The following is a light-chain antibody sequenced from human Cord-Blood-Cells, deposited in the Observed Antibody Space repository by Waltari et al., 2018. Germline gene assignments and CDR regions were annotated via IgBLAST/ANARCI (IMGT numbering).Light chain of an antibody. CDR2: DVS. CDR3: SSYTSSSTL. V-gene: IGLV2-14*01. CDR1: SSDAGGYNY. Sequence: QSALTQPASVSGSPGQSITIPCTGTSSDAGGYNYVSWYQQHPGHAPKLMIYDVSNRPSGVSNRFSGSKSGNTASLTISGLQAEDEADYYCSSYTSSSTLFGGGTKLTVL. J-gene: IGLJ2*01.